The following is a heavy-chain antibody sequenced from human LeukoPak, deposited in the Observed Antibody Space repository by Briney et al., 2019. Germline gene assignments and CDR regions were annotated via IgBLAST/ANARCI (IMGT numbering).Heavy chain of an antibody. Sequence: GASVKVSCKASGYTFTSYGISWVRQAPGQGLEWMGWISAYNGNTNYAQKFQGRVTITADKSTSTAYMELSSLRSEDTAVHYCASPYDYVWGSYRRDYYYYMDVWGKGTTVTVSS. V-gene: IGHV1-18*01. CDR2: ISAYNGNT. CDR1: GYTFTSYG. CDR3: ASPYDYVWGSYRRDYYYYMDV. D-gene: IGHD3-16*02. J-gene: IGHJ6*03.